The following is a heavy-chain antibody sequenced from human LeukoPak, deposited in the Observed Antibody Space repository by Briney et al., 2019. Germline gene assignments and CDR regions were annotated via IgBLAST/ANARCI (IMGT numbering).Heavy chain of an antibody. Sequence: GASVKVSCKASGGTFSSYAISWVRQAPGQGLEWMGWISAYNGNTNYAQKLQGRVTMTTDTSTSTAYMELRSLRSDDTAVYYCARSPPYSSSWDNWFDPWGQGTLVTVSS. CDR1: GGTFSSYA. D-gene: IGHD6-13*01. CDR3: ARSPPYSSSWDNWFDP. CDR2: ISAYNGNT. J-gene: IGHJ5*02. V-gene: IGHV1-18*01.